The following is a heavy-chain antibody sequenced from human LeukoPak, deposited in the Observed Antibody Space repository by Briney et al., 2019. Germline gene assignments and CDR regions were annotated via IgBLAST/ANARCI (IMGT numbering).Heavy chain of an antibody. V-gene: IGHV4-59*08. CDR3: ARHSNNGWYTIDY. Sequence: SETLSLTCTVSGGSISSYYWSWIRQPPGKGLEWIGYIYYSGSTNYNPSLKSRVTISVDTSKNQFSLKLSSVTAADTAVYYCARHSNNGWYTIDYWGQGTLVTVSS. J-gene: IGHJ4*02. CDR1: GGSISSYY. CDR2: IYYSGST. D-gene: IGHD6-19*01.